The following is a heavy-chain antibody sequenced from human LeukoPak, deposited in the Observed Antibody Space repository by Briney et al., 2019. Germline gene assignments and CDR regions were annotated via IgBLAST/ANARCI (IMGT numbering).Heavy chain of an antibody. J-gene: IGHJ4*02. CDR2: IYTSGST. V-gene: IGHV4-4*07. CDR3: ARHGTTYYDFWSGPRTNEFDY. CDR1: GGSISRYH. D-gene: IGHD3-3*01. Sequence: SETLSLTCTVSGGSISRYHWSWIRQPAGKGLEWIGRIYTSGSTNYNPSLKSRVTMSVDTSKNQFSLKLSSVTAADTAVYYCARHGTTYYDFWSGPRTNEFDYWGQGTLVTVSS.